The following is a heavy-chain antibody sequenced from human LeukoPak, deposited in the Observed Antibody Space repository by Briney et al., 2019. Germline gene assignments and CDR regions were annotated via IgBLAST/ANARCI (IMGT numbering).Heavy chain of an antibody. Sequence: SVKVSCKASGGSFSSHAVGWVRQAPGQGLEWLGGTIPLFGTTKYAQKFQGRVTITTDESTRTAYMDLSSLTSDDTAVYYCARGSWDDVGYYYYYYMDVWGKGSTVTVSS. J-gene: IGHJ6*03. D-gene: IGHD1-1*01. V-gene: IGHV1-69*05. CDR2: TIPLFGTT. CDR3: ARGSWDDVGYYYYYYMDV. CDR1: GGSFSSHA.